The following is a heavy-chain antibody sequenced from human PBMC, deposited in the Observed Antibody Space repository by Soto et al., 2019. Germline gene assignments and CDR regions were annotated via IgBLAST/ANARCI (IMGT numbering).Heavy chain of an antibody. CDR3: ARDPLWFGELLSNYYYQALDV. D-gene: IGHD3-10*01. V-gene: IGHV1-69*13. CDR1: GGTFSSHS. CDR2: VIPIFGTP. Sequence: VASVKVSCKASGGTFSSHSFTWVRQAPGQGLEWMGGVIPIFGTPNYAQKFQGRVTITAEASTNTAYMELSSLTSEDTAVYYCARDPLWFGELLSNYYYQALDVWGQGTTVTSP. J-gene: IGHJ6*02.